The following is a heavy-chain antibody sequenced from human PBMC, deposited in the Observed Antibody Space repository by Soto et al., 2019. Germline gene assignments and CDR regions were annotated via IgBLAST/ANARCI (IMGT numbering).Heavy chain of an antibody. CDR1: GDSISDTIYS. V-gene: IGHV4-39*01. Sequence: PSETLSLTCRVSGDSISDTIYSWGWIRQPPGKGLDWIGSIHYSGTTQFHPSLKTRVTISVDTSKNEFSLRLRSVTAADTAVYYGARHLKAVAAAMDYWGQGVPVTVSS. J-gene: IGHJ4*02. CDR2: IHYSGTT. CDR3: ARHLKAVAAAMDY. D-gene: IGHD6-19*01.